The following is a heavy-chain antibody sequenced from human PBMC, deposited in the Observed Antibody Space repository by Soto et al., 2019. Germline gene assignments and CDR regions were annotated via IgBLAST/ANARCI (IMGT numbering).Heavy chain of an antibody. J-gene: IGHJ6*03. CDR3: TLGYCSSTSCELHHYFYYLDV. CDR2: MNPNRGNT. D-gene: IGHD2-2*01. Sequence: PSVKVSCKASGYTFTSYDMNWGRQATGKGLEWRGWMNPNRGNTGYAQKSQGRVTMTRNTPISTAYMELSSLRSGDTAVYYCTLGYCSSTSCELHHYFYYLDVWCKGTTVTVSS. V-gene: IGHV1-8*01. CDR1: GYTFTSYD.